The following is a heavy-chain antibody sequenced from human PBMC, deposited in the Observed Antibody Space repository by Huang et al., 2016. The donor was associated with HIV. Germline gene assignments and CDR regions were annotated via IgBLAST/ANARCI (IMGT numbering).Heavy chain of an antibody. D-gene: IGHD5-12*01. V-gene: IGHV1-69*13. CDR1: GGGSSSYA. CDR2: IIPIFGTT. Sequence: QVQLVQSGAEVKKPGSSVKLSCQSSGGGSSSYAISWVRQARGQGLEWMGGIIPIFGTTDYAPRFQGRVPITADESTNTAYIELSSLEYDDTALYYCARSGPRWGLATIWTLVYWGQGTLVTVSS. CDR3: ARSGPRWGLATIWTLVY. J-gene: IGHJ4*02.